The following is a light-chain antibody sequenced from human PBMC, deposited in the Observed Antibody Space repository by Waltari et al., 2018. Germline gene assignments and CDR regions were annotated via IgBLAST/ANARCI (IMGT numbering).Light chain of an antibody. CDR2: AVN. J-gene: IGLJ1*01. CDR3: SSFTSSSTYV. CDR1: SGDVGAYNY. Sequence: QSALTQPASVSGSPGQSIAISCTGASGDVGAYNYVSWSQQHPGKAPKLMVYAVNKRPSGVSDRFSGSKPGNTASLTISGLQAEDEADYYCSSFTSSSTYVFGTGTKVTVL. V-gene: IGLV2-14*01.